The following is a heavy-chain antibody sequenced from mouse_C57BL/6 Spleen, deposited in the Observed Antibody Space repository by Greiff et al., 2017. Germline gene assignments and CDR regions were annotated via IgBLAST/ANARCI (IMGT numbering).Heavy chain of an antibody. V-gene: IGHV1-42*01. CDR1: GYSFTGYY. CDR2: INPSTGGT. CDR3: ASDGPRSYFDY. Sequence: VQLQQSGPELVKPGASVKISCKASGYSFTGYYMNWVKQSPEKSLEWIGEINPSTGGTTYNQKFKAKATLTVDKSSSTAYMQLKSLTSEDSAVYYCASDGPRSYFDYWCQGTTLTVSS. J-gene: IGHJ2*01. D-gene: IGHD2-3*01.